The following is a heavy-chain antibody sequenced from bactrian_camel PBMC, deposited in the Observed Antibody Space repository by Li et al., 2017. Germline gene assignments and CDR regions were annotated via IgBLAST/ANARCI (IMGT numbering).Heavy chain of an antibody. CDR3: AANLARLSCTNLQDRYPD. J-gene: IGHJ4*01. CDR2: IYTGGGNT. CDR1: RYLANTNC. Sequence: HVQLVESGGDSVQAGGSLRLSCVSSRYLANTNCMVWFRQAPGKEREGVARIYTGGGNTYYSDSAKGRFTASRDNSRNMLYLQMDNLKPEDTAMYYCAANLARLSCTNLQDRYPDWGRGTQVTVS. V-gene: IGHV3S54*01. D-gene: IGHD3*01.